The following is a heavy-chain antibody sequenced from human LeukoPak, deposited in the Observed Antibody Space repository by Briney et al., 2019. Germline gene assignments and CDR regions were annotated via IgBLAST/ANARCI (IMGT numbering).Heavy chain of an antibody. D-gene: IGHD1-26*01. CDR3: AKGHVGALWGYFDY. J-gene: IGHJ4*02. Sequence: GGSLRLSCAASGIIFSDHWMTWVRQAPGKGLEWVEVTSTDGSNKYYADSVKGRFTISRDNSKNTLYLQMDSLRAEDTAVYYCAKGHVGALWGYFDYWGQGTLVTVSS. CDR1: GIIFSDHW. CDR2: TSTDGSNK. V-gene: IGHV3-30*18.